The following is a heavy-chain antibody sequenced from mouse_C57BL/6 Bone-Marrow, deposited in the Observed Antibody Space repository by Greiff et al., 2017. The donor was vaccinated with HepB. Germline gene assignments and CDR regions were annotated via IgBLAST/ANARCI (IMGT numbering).Heavy chain of an antibody. CDR1: GYAFTNYL. D-gene: IGHD1-1*01. CDR2: INPGSGGT. V-gene: IGHV1-54*01. Sequence: VKLQQSGAELVRPGTSVKVSCKASGYAFTNYLIEWVKQRPGQGLEWIGVINPGSGGTNYNEKFKGKATLTADKSSSTAYMQLSSLTSEDSAVYFCAREEVYYYGSRGAYWGQGTLVTVSA. J-gene: IGHJ3*01. CDR3: AREEVYYYGSRGAY.